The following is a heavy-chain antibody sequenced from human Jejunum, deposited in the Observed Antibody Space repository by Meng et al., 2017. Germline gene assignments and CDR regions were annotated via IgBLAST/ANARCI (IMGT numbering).Heavy chain of an antibody. CDR3: ARDRCRSITCYENDH. D-gene: IGHD2-2*01. V-gene: IGHV1-46*01. Sequence: QGQLVQSGAEVKEPGASVKVYCKASGYTLPRYYMHWVRQAPGQGLQWMGIINPIGGTTIYAQSFQGRVTLTRDTSTNTVYMELSSLTSEDTAVYYCARDRCRSITCYENDHWGQGTLVTVSS. CDR2: INPIGGTT. CDR1: GYTLPRYY. J-gene: IGHJ4*02.